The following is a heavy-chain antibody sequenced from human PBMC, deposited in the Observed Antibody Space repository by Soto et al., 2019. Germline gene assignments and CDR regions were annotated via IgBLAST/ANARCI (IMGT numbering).Heavy chain of an antibody. CDR2: IYYSGST. CDR1: GGSISSGDYY. CDR3: ARDRLYSSSWYYFDY. D-gene: IGHD6-13*01. J-gene: IGHJ4*02. Sequence: QVQLQESGPGLVKPSQTLSLTCTVSGGSISSGDYYWSWIRQPPGKGLEWIGYIYYSGSTYYNPYLKSRVTIAVDTSKDQFSLKLSSVTAADTAVYYCARDRLYSSSWYYFDYWGQGTLVTVSS. V-gene: IGHV4-30-4*01.